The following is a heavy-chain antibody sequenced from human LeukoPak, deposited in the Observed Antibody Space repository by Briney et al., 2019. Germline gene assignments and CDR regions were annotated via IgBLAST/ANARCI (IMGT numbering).Heavy chain of an antibody. CDR2: INPNRGGT. V-gene: IGHV1-2*02. J-gene: IGHJ1*01. CDR1: GYTLTGYY. CDR3: ARAQMELRD. Sequence: GASVKVSCKASGYTLTGYYMHWVRQAPGQGLEWMGWINPNRGGTNYAQKFQGRVTMTRDTSISTAYMELSTLRSDDTAVYYCARAQMELRDWGQGTLVTVSS. D-gene: IGHD1-7*01.